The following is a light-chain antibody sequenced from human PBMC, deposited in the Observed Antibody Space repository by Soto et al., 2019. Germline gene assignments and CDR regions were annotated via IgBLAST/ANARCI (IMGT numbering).Light chain of an antibody. Sequence: EIVLTQSPGTLSLSPGEIATLYFSASQSVSSYLAWYQQKPGLAPRLLIYGASTRATGIPARFSGSGSGTEFTLTISSLQSEDFAIYYCQQYNNWPITFGQGTRLEIK. CDR1: QSVSSY. V-gene: IGKV3-15*01. J-gene: IGKJ5*01. CDR3: QQYNNWPIT. CDR2: GAS.